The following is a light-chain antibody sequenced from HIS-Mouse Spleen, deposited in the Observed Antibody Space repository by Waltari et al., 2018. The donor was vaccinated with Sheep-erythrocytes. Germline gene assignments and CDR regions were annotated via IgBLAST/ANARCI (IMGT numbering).Light chain of an antibody. CDR3: LQEENYPCT. CDR1: QGIRND. J-gene: IGKJ2*02. V-gene: IGKV1-6*01. Sequence: AIQMTQSPSSLSASVGDRVTITCRASQGIRNDLGWYQQQPGKAPKLLIYAASSLQSGVPSRFSDSGSGTDFTLTSSRLQPGDFAAYYCLQEENYPCTFGQATKLEIK. CDR2: AAS.